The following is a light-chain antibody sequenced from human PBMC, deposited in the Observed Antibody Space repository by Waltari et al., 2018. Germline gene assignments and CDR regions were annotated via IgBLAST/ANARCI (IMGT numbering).Light chain of an antibody. CDR3: SSFTGSDTHV. CDR2: EVS. J-gene: IGLJ1*01. CDR1: SSDVGASNY. V-gene: IGLV2-14*01. Sequence: QSALTQPASVSGSPGQSITIPCTGTSSDVGASNYVSWYQQYPGKAPKLMIYEVSHRPSGVSNRFSGSKSGNTASLTISGLQAEDEADYYCSSFTGSDTHVFGTGTKVTVL.